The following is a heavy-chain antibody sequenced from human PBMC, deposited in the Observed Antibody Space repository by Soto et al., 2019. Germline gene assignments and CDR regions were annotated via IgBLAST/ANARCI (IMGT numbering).Heavy chain of an antibody. CDR1: GGSVSSRSYF. D-gene: IGHD2-15*01. CDR2: IYYNGST. V-gene: IGHV4-39*01. CDR3: ARQRVIPATPTNWFDP. Sequence: SETLSLTCTVSGGSVSSRSYFWGWIRQPPGKGLEWIGTIYYNGSTYYNPSLKSRVTLSVDTSKNQFSLKLTSVTASDTVVYYCARQRVIPATPTNWFDPWGQGTLVTVSS. J-gene: IGHJ5*02.